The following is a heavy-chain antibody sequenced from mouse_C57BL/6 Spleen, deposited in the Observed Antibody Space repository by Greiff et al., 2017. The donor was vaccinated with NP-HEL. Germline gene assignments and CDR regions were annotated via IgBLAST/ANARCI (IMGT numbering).Heavy chain of an antibody. J-gene: IGHJ2*01. Sequence: EVQVVESGPGLVKPSQSLSLTCSVTGYSITSGYYWNWIRQFPGNKLEWMGYISYDGSNNYNPSLKNRISITRDTSKNQFFLKLNSVTTEDTATYYCARETTVVAFDYWGQGTTLTVSS. D-gene: IGHD1-1*01. CDR3: ARETTVVAFDY. V-gene: IGHV3-6*01. CDR2: ISYDGSN. CDR1: GYSITSGYY.